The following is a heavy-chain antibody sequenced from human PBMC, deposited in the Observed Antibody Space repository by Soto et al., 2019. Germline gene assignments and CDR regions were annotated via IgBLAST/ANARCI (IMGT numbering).Heavy chain of an antibody. Sequence: PSETLSLRWTVSGGSISCYYWSWIRQPPGKGLEWIGYIYYSGRPNYNPCLQSRVTLSVDTSKNQFSLKLSSVNAADTTVSYFAGWESGSYHYCYCGMNVWGQGTRDT. J-gene: IGHJ6*02. CDR2: IYYSGRP. CDR1: GGSISCYY. V-gene: IGHV4-59*01. D-gene: IGHD1-26*01. CDR3: AGWESGSYHYCYCGMNV.